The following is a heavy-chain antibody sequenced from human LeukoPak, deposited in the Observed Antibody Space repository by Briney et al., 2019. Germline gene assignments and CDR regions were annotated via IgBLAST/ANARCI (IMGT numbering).Heavy chain of an antibody. CDR2: ISGGGGIT. D-gene: IGHD6-19*01. CDR1: GFTFSSYA. J-gene: IGHJ4*02. V-gene: IGHV3-23*01. CDR3: AKTMTAGYSSGPSDY. Sequence: PGGSLRLSCAASGFTFSSYAVSWVRQAPGKGLEWVSVISGGGGITYYVDSVKGRFTISRDNAKNTLYLLMNSLRAEDTAVFYCAKTMTAGYSSGPSDYWSQGTLVTVSS.